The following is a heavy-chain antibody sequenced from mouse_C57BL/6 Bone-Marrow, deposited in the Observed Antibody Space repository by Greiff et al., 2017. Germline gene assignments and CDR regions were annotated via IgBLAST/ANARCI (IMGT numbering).Heavy chain of an antibody. CDR3: VRDSSMMVTKWYFDV. Sequence: EVKLVESGGGLVQPKGSLKLSCAASGFTFNTYAMHWVRQAPGKGLEWVARIRSKSSNYATYYADSVKDRFTISRDDSQSMLYLQMNNLKTEDTAMYYCVRDSSMMVTKWYFDVWGTGTTVTVSS. CDR2: IRSKSSNYAT. CDR1: GFTFNTYA. V-gene: IGHV10-3*01. D-gene: IGHD2-3*01. J-gene: IGHJ1*03.